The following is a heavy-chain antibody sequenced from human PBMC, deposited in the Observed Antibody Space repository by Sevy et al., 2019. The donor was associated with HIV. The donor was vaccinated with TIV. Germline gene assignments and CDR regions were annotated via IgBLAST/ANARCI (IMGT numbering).Heavy chain of an antibody. CDR1: GFTFDDYW. CDR2: IRQDGNEL. Sequence: GGSLRLSCAVSGFTFDDYWMQWVRQAPGQGLEWVANIRQDGNELYYADSVKGRFTISRDNAKESLFLQMTNLRVEDTAIYYCARRYFDLWGQGTLVTVSS. V-gene: IGHV3-7*01. CDR3: ARRYFDL. J-gene: IGHJ4*02.